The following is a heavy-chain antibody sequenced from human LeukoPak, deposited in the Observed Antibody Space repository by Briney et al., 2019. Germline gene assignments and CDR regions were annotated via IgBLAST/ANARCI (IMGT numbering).Heavy chain of an antibody. D-gene: IGHD2-21*01. Sequence: GGSLRLSCAASGFTVSSNCLSWVRQPPGKGLEWVSDIYSGGSTYYADAVKGRFPISRENSKNTLYLQMNSRRAEDTAVYYCTRGGGGSFPLSWGQGTLVTVSP. CDR3: TRGGGGSFPLS. CDR2: IYSGGST. V-gene: IGHV3-53*01. J-gene: IGHJ5*02. CDR1: GFTVSSNC.